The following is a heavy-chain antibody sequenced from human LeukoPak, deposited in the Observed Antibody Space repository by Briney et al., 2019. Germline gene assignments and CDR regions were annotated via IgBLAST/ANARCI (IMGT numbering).Heavy chain of an antibody. Sequence: ASVKVSCKASGYTFTSYGISWVRQAPGQGLEWMGWISAYNGNTNYAQKLQGRVTMTTDTSTSTAYMGLRSLRSDDTAVYYCARREVAGRYYYYYMDVWGKGTTVTVSS. V-gene: IGHV1-18*01. D-gene: IGHD6-19*01. J-gene: IGHJ6*03. CDR1: GYTFTSYG. CDR2: ISAYNGNT. CDR3: ARREVAGRYYYYYMDV.